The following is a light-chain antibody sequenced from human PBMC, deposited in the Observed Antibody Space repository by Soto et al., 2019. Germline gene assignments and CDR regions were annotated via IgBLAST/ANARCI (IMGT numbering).Light chain of an antibody. CDR1: QSISSD. Sequence: DIQMAQAPSSLSASVGDRVTITCRASQSISSDLNWYQQKPGKAPKLLIYAASSLQSGVPSRFSVSGSGTDFTLTISSLQPEDFATYYCQQSYSTPHTFGQGTKLEIK. V-gene: IGKV1-39*01. CDR3: QQSYSTPHT. J-gene: IGKJ2*01. CDR2: AAS.